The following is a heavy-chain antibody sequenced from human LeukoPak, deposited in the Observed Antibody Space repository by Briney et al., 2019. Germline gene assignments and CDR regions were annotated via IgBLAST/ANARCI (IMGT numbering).Heavy chain of an antibody. Sequence: SETLSLTCTVSGGSISSGGYYWSWIRQHPGKGLEWIGYIYYSGSTNYNPSLKSRVTISVDTSKNQFSLKLSSVTAADTAVYYCARGYGYSSGNFDYWGQGTLVTVSS. D-gene: IGHD6-19*01. J-gene: IGHJ4*02. CDR2: IYYSGST. CDR1: GGSISSGGYY. CDR3: ARGYGYSSGNFDY. V-gene: IGHV4-31*03.